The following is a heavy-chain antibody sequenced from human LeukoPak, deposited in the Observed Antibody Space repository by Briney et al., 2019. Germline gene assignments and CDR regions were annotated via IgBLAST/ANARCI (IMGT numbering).Heavy chain of an antibody. Sequence: PGGSLRLSCGGSGFILSDYRMDWVRQAPGKGLEWVSLITTTGDTKYYADSVKGRFTISRDNAKNSLSLQMNSLRADDTAVYYCVRDAKEGQLLDRSVWGKGTTVMVSS. CDR3: VRDAKEGQLLDRSV. CDR2: ITTTGDTK. CDR1: GFILSDYR. J-gene: IGHJ6*04. D-gene: IGHD2-2*01. V-gene: IGHV3-48*01.